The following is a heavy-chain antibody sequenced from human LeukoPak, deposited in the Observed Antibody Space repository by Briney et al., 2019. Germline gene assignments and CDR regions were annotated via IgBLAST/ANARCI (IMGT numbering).Heavy chain of an antibody. CDR2: ISSSGSTI. Sequence: QAGGSLRLSCAASGFTFSSYEMNWVRQAPGKGLEWVSYISSSGSTIYQADSVKGRFTISRDNAKNSLYLQMNSLRAEDTAVYYCARAYYYGSGSYRFPMDVWGKGTTVTISS. CDR3: ARAYYYGSGSYRFPMDV. J-gene: IGHJ6*03. CDR1: GFTFSSYE. D-gene: IGHD3-10*01. V-gene: IGHV3-48*03.